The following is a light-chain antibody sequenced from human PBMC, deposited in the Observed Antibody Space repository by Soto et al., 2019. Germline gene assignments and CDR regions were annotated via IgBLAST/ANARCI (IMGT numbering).Light chain of an antibody. CDR1: QSISTW. J-gene: IGKJ1*01. Sequence: DIQMTQSPSTLSASLGDRVTITCRASQSISTWLAWYQQKPGKAPNLLIYKASTLESGVPSRFSGSGSGTEFTHTISSMQPDDFATYYCRQYNSYWTFGQGTKVEIK. CDR3: RQYNSYWT. CDR2: KAS. V-gene: IGKV1-5*03.